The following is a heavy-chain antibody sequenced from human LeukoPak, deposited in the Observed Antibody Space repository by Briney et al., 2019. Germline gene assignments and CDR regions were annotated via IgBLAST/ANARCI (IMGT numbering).Heavy chain of an antibody. V-gene: IGHV4-34*01. CDR1: GGSFSGYY. J-gene: IGHJ5*02. CDR3: ARSMVREVILSARRANWFDP. CDR2: INHSGST. D-gene: IGHD3-10*01. Sequence: SETLSLTCAVYGGSFSGYYWSWIRQPPGKGLEWIGEINHSGSTNYNPSLKSRVIISVDTSKNQFSLRLSSATAADTAVYYCARSMVREVILSARRANWFDPWGQGTLVTVSS.